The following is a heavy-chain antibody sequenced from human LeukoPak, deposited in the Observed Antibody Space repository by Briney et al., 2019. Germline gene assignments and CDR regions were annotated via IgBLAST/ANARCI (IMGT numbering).Heavy chain of an antibody. CDR3: SVSIAAAGGEYYYYMDV. Sequence: SVKVSCKASGGTFSSYAISWVRQAPGQGLEWMGGIIPIFSTANYAQKFQGRVTITTDESTSTAYMELSSLRSEDTAVYYCSVSIAAAGGEYYYYMDVWGKGTTVTVSS. J-gene: IGHJ6*03. CDR1: GGTFSSYA. CDR2: IIPIFSTA. V-gene: IGHV1-69*05. D-gene: IGHD6-13*01.